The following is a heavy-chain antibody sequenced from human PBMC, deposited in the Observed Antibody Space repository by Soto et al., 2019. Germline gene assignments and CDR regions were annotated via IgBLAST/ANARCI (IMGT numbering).Heavy chain of an antibody. CDR1: GYTFTSHD. J-gene: IGHJ6*02. D-gene: IGHD4-17*01. CDR3: ARGYGERKYYYYGMDV. CDR2: MNPNSGNT. Sequence: ASVKVSCKASGYTFTSHDINWVRQATGQGLEWMGWMNPNSGNTGYAQKFQGRVTMTRNTSISTAYMELSSLRSEDTAVYYCARGYGERKYYYYGMDVWGEGTTVTVS. V-gene: IGHV1-8*01.